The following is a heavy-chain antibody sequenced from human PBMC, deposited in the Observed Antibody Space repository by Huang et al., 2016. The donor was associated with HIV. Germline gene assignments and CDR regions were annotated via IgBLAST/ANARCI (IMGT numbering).Heavy chain of an antibody. CDR2: IYYSGNT. J-gene: IGHJ5*02. V-gene: IGHV4-39*01. Sequence: QLQLQESGPGLVKPSETLSLTCTVSGGSISSSSYYWGWIRQPPGKGLEWIGSIYYSGNTYYNPSLKSRVTISVDTSKNQFSLKLSSVTAADTAVYYCARRKLGEHKWFGPWGQGTLVTVSS. CDR1: GGSISSSSYY. CDR3: ARRKLGEHKWFGP. D-gene: IGHD1-26*01.